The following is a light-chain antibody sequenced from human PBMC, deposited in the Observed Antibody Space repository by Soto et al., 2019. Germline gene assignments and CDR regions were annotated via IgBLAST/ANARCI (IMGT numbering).Light chain of an antibody. J-gene: IGLJ3*02. CDR1: SSDVGSYNL. CDR3: CAYAGSGTVV. Sequence: QSVLTQPASVSGSPEQSITISCTGTSSDVGSYNLVSWYQQHPGKAPKVMIYEATKRPSGVSNRCSGSKSGNTASLTISGLHAEDEADYYCCAYAGSGTVVFGGGTKLTVL. CDR2: EAT. V-gene: IGLV2-23*01.